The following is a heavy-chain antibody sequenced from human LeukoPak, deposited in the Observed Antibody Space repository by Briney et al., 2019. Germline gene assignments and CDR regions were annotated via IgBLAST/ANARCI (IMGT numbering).Heavy chain of an antibody. Sequence: ETLSLTCXVYGGSXSGYYWSWIRQPPGKGLEWIGEINHSGSTNYNPSLKSRVTISVDTSKNQFSLKLSSVTAADTAVYYCARGDRLRFLEWSRRAFDIWGQGTMVTVSS. CDR1: GGSXSGYY. CDR3: ARGDRLRFLEWSRRAFDI. D-gene: IGHD3-3*01. V-gene: IGHV4-34*01. CDR2: INHSGST. J-gene: IGHJ3*02.